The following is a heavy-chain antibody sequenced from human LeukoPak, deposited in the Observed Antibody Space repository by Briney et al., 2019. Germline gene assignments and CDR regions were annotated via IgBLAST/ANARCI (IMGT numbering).Heavy chain of an antibody. D-gene: IGHD6-13*01. CDR3: AGLLAQQLAPDY. Sequence: PGGSLGLSCAASGFTVISNYMSWVRQPPGGGWEWVSVIYSGGSTYYADSVKGRFTISRDNSKNTLYLQMNSLRAEDTAVYYCAGLLAQQLAPDYWGQGTLVTVSS. J-gene: IGHJ4*02. V-gene: IGHV3-53*01. CDR2: IYSGGST. CDR1: GFTVISNY.